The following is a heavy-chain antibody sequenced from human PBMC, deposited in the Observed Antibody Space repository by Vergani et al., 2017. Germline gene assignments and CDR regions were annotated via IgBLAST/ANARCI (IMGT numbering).Heavy chain of an antibody. CDR3: AKVGRSEVAGTIGAFDI. CDR1: GFTFSTYA. Sequence: EVQLVDSGGGLVQPGGSLRLSCAASGFTFSTYALRCVRQAPGKGLEWVATLSASDRRTHSADSVKGRFTIPRDISNNTRFLHMNSLRPEDTAGYYFAKVGRSEVAGTIGAFDIWGQGKIVNVSS. D-gene: IGHD6-19*01. V-gene: IGHV3-23*04. CDR2: LSASDRRT. J-gene: IGHJ3*02.